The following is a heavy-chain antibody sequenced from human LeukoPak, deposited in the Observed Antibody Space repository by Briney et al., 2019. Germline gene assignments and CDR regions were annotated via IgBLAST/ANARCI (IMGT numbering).Heavy chain of an antibody. CDR1: GFTFSSYS. V-gene: IGHV3-21*01. J-gene: IGHJ4*02. Sequence: PGGSLRPSSAASGFTFSSYSMNWVRQAPGKGLEWVSSISSSSSYIYYADSVKGRFTISRDNTKNSLYLQMNSLRAEDTAVYYCARLLAAAGGFDYWGQGTLVTVSS. D-gene: IGHD6-13*01. CDR3: ARLLAAAGGFDY. CDR2: ISSSSSYI.